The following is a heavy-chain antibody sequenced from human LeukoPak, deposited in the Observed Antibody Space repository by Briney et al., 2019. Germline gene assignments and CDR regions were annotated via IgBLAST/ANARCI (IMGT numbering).Heavy chain of an antibody. J-gene: IGHJ4*02. Sequence: SETLSLTCTVSGGSISSSSYYWGWVRQPPGEGLEWIGEVHLSGRTNYNPSLESRVTMSVDMSENHISLKLTSVTAADTAVYYCAREGGPYRPLDYSGQGTLVTVSS. CDR1: GGSISSSSYY. CDR3: AREGGPYRPLDY. V-gene: IGHV4-39*07. CDR2: VHLSGRT.